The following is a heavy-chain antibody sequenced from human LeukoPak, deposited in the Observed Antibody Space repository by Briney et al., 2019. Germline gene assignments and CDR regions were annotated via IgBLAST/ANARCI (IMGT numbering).Heavy chain of an antibody. CDR3: ARGGVYSSTLGY. J-gene: IGHJ4*02. CDR1: GGSISSSTYY. V-gene: IGHV4-39*07. Sequence: SETLSLTCTVSGGSISSSTYYWGWIRQPPGKGLEWIGEINHSGSTNYNPSLKSRVTISVDTSKNQFSLKLSSVTAADTAVYYCARGGVYSSTLGYWGQGTLVTVSS. D-gene: IGHD2-8*01. CDR2: INHSGST.